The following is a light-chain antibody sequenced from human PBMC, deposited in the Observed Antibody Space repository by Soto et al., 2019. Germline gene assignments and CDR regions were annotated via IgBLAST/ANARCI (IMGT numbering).Light chain of an antibody. J-gene: IGKJ4*01. CDR3: QQFNSYPLS. CDR1: QGISSA. V-gene: IGKV1-13*02. CDR2: DAS. Sequence: AIQLTQSPSPLSASVGDRVTITCRASQGISSALAWYQHKSGKPPKSLIYDASSLESGVPSRFSGTGSGTDFTLTISSLQTEDFATYYCQQFNSYPLSFGGGTKVEI.